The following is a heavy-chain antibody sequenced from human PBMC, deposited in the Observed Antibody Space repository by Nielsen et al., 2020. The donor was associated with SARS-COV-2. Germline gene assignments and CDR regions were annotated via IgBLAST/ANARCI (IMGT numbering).Heavy chain of an antibody. CDR1: GYTLTELS. CDR2: MNPNSGNT. Sequence: ASVKVSCKVSGYTLTELSMHWVRQATGQGLEWMGWMNPNSGNTGYAQKFQGRVTMTRSTSISTAYMELSSLRSEDTAVYYCARGHPWFGELAPWGQGTLVTVSS. V-gene: IGHV1-8*01. J-gene: IGHJ5*02. CDR3: ARGHPWFGELAP. D-gene: IGHD3-10*01.